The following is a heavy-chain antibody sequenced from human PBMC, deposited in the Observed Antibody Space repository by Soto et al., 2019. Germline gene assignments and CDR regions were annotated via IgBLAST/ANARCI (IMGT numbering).Heavy chain of an antibody. Sequence: GGSLRLSCTVSGFTFSSHIMHWVRQAPGKGLEWVTHIYPDGNRKYYADSVRGRFTTSRDNSQNTLYLQMNSLRAEDTAVYYCAKGDCSGGSCYWAYYYYGMDVWGQGTTVTVSS. D-gene: IGHD2-15*01. CDR3: AKGDCSGGSCYWAYYYYGMDV. V-gene: IGHV3-30-3*01. CDR2: IYPDGNRK. CDR1: GFTFSSHI. J-gene: IGHJ6*02.